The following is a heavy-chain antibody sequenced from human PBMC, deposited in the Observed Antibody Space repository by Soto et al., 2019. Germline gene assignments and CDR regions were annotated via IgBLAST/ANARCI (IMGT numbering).Heavy chain of an antibody. D-gene: IGHD6-13*01. CDR1: GFTFSSYA. Sequence: QVQLVESGGGVVQPWRSLRLSCAASGFTFSSYAMHWVRQAPGKGLEWVAVISYDGSNKYNADSVKGRFTISRANSKNPLYLQMNSLRAEYTAVYSCARVGSVAADGAAYYGMDVWGPGTTVNVS. J-gene: IGHJ6*02. CDR2: ISYDGSNK. CDR3: ARVGSVAADGAAYYGMDV. V-gene: IGHV3-30-3*01.